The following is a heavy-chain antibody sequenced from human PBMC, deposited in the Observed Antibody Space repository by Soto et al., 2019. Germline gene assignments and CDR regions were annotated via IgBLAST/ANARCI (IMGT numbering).Heavy chain of an antibody. J-gene: IGHJ4*02. CDR3: ARVGSSGWSPDY. V-gene: IGHV4-59*11. Sequence: SETLSLTCTVSGGSISGHYWIWIRQSPGKGLEWIGHIFYSGSTNYNPSLKSRVTLSADTSKNQFSLRLSSVTAADTAVYYCARVGSSGWSPDYWGQGILLTV. CDR2: IFYSGST. D-gene: IGHD6-19*01. CDR1: GGSISGHY.